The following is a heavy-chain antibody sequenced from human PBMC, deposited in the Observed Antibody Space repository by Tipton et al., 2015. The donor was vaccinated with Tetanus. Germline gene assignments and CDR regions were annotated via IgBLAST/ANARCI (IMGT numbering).Heavy chain of an antibody. D-gene: IGHD3-22*01. CDR3: ARDRRDFAYDSRGFYSPLYYFDN. J-gene: IGHJ4*02. Sequence: TLSLTCTVSDGSISSDAHYWSWIRQAPGKGLEWLGYISHSGTTNYNPSLMSRVTLSLDTARGQFSLKLTSVTAADAAVYFCARDRRDFAYDSRGFYSPLYYFDNWGQGVRVTVSS. CDR1: DGSISSDAHY. CDR2: ISHSGTT. V-gene: IGHV4-30-4*01.